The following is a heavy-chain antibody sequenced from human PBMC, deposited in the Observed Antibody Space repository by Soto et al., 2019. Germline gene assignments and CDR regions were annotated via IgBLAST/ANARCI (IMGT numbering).Heavy chain of an antibody. Sequence: QLGGSLRLSCAASGFTFSNYWMHWVRQAPGKGLVWVSRIKTDGSSTNYADSVKGRFTISRDNAKNTLYLQMNSLRVEDTAVYFCTRERFDPWGQGTLVTVSS. CDR2: IKTDGSST. V-gene: IGHV3-74*01. CDR1: GFTFSNYW. J-gene: IGHJ5*02. CDR3: TRERFDP.